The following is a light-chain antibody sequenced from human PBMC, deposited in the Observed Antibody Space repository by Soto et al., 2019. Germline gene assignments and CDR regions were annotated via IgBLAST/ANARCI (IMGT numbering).Light chain of an antibody. Sequence: DIVLTQSPGTLSLSPGERATLSCRASQSVSSNYLAWYQQKPGQAPRLLIHGASTRATGVPDRFSGSGSGTDFTLTISRLEPEDFAVYYCQQYGSSPPWTFGQGTKVEIK. CDR3: QQYGSSPPWT. CDR2: GAS. V-gene: IGKV3-20*01. CDR1: QSVSSNY. J-gene: IGKJ1*01.